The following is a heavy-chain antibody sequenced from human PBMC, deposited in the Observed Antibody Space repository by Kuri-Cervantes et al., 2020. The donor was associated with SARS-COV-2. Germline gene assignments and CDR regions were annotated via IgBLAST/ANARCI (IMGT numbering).Heavy chain of an antibody. CDR2: INWNGGST. CDR1: GFIFGDYG. J-gene: IGHJ6*02. V-gene: IGHV3-20*04. Sequence: GGSLRLSCEASGFIFGDYGMTWVRQVPGKGLEWVSGINWNGGSTGYADSVKGRLTISRDNAKKSLYLQMNSLRAEDTALYYCARDNGFLEWLLYGPNYYYYGMDVWGQGTTVTVSS. CDR3: ARDNGFLEWLLYGPNYYYYGMDV. D-gene: IGHD3-3*01.